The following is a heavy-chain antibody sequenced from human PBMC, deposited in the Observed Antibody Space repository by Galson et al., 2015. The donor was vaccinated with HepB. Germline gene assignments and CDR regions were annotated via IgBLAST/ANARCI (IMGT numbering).Heavy chain of an antibody. V-gene: IGHV3-66*02. Sequence: SLRLSCAASGITVSSNYMSWVRQAPGKGLEWVSVLYSGGSAYYADSVKGRFTISRDNSKNTLYLQMSSLRPEDTAVYYCATSLSGSTYYYYGMDVWGQGTTVTVSS. J-gene: IGHJ6*02. D-gene: IGHD3-10*01. CDR3: ATSLSGSTYYYYGMDV. CDR2: LYSGGSA. CDR1: GITVSSNY.